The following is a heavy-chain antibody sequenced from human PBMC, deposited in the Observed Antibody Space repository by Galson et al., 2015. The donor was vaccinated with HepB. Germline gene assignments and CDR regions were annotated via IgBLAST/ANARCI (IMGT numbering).Heavy chain of an antibody. CDR3: ARVPVSHDLEYYFDY. V-gene: IGHV1-18*01. D-gene: IGHD1-1*01. CDR2: ISAYNGNT. Sequence: SVKVSCKASGYTFTSYGISWVRQAPGQGLEWMGWISAYNGNTNYAQKLQGRVTMTTDTSTSTAYMELRSLRSDDTAVYYCARVPVSHDLEYYFDYWGQGTLVTVSS. CDR1: GYTFTSYG. J-gene: IGHJ4*02.